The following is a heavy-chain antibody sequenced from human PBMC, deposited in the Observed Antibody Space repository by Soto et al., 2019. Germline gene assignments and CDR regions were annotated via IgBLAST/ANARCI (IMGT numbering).Heavy chain of an antibody. V-gene: IGHV4-31*03. CDR3: ARNSVSKKIDF. Sequence: QVQLQESGPGLVKPSQTLSLTCSVSGGSINSGGYYWTWIRQHPGKGLDWIGNIFYSGGTSYKPSLKIRLTIEIDTVKTHFSLRLTSVTAANTAVYYCARNSVSKKIDFWGQGTLVTVSS. CDR1: GGSINSGGYY. CDR2: IFYSGGT. J-gene: IGHJ4*02. D-gene: IGHD1-26*01.